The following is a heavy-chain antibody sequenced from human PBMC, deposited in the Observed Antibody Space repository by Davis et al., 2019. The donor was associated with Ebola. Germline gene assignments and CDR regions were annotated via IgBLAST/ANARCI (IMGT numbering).Heavy chain of an antibody. Sequence: SETLSLTCTVSGGSISSSSYYWGWIRQPPGQGLEWIGSIYYSGSTYYNPSLKSRVTISVDTSKNQFSLKLSSVTAADTAVYYCARGGVLLWFGELSRDYYGMDVWGQGTTVTVSS. V-gene: IGHV4-39*07. J-gene: IGHJ6*02. CDR2: IYYSGST. D-gene: IGHD3-10*01. CDR3: ARGGVLLWFGELSRDYYGMDV. CDR1: GGSISSSSYY.